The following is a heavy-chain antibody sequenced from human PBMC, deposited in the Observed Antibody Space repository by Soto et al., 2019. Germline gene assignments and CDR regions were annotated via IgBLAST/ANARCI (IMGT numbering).Heavy chain of an antibody. J-gene: IGHJ4*02. CDR2: ISAYNGNR. D-gene: IGHD1-26*01. CDR3: ARDQVGATGDY. V-gene: IGHV1-18*01. CDR1: GYTFTSYG. Sequence: GASVKVSCKASGYTFTSYGISWVRQAPGQGLEWMGWISAYNGNRNYAQKVQGRVTMTTDTSTNTAYMEVRSLRSDDTAVYYCARDQVGATGDYCGQGTLVTVYS.